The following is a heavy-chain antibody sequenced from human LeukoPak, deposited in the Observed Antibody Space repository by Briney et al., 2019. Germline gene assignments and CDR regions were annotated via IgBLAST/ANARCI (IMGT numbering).Heavy chain of an antibody. CDR2: IKSKTDGGTT. V-gene: IGHV3-15*01. J-gene: IGHJ3*02. CDR1: GFTFSNAW. Sequence: PGGSLRLSCAASGFTFSNAWMSWVRQAPGKGLEWDGRIKSKTDGGTTDYAAPVKGRFTISRDDSKNTLYLQMNSLRAEDTAVYYCARDGPFVDAFDIWGQGTMVTVSS. CDR3: ARDGPFVDAFDI.